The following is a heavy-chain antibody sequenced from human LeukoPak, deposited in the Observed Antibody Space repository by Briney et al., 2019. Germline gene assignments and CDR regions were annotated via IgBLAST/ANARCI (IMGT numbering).Heavy chain of an antibody. CDR1: GFTFSNYA. V-gene: IGHV3-23*01. J-gene: IGHJ4*02. Sequence: PGGSLRLSCAASGFTFSNYAMSWVRQAPGRGLERVSTISGSGSTTYYADSVKGRFTISRHNSKNTLYLQMNSLRAEDTALYYCAKDQDYYASASGFDYWGQGTLVTVSS. D-gene: IGHD3-10*01. CDR3: AKDQDYYASASGFDY. CDR2: ISGSGSTT.